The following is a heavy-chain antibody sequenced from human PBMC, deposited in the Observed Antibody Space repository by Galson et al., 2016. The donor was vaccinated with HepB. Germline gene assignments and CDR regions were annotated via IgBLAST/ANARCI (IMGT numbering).Heavy chain of an antibody. CDR3: VKELFPAGRGKAVDAFGS. CDR2: VNWNGKDT. CDR1: GFTFDDFT. V-gene: IGHV3-43*01. Sequence: SLRLSCAVFGFTFDDFTMHWVRQAPGQGLEWVSLVNWNGKDTFYADSVEGRFIVSRDNNRYSLYLQMHSLRTEDTALYFCVKELFPAGRGKAVDAFGSWGHGTMVTVSS. D-gene: IGHD4-23*01. J-gene: IGHJ3*01.